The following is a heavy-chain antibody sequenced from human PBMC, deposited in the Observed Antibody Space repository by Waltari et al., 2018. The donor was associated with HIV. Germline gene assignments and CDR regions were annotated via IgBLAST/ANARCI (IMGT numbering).Heavy chain of an antibody. J-gene: IGHJ5*02. V-gene: IGHV1-18*01. CDR1: AYIFYSYYG. CDR2: ISVYNGNT. Sequence: QAQMLQSGAEVKKPGAEEKVSCKASAYIFYSYYGITWVRQAPGQWLEWMGWISVYNGNTNYAQKLQGIITMTTDTSTRTTYMELRSLRSDDTAVYYGARDRADDILTGPLGPWGQGTLVTVSS. CDR3: ARDRADDILTGPLGP. D-gene: IGHD3-9*01.